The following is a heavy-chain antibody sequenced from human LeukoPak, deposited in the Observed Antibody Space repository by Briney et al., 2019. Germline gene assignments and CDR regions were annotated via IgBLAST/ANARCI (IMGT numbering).Heavy chain of an antibody. CDR1: GGSISSSNW. V-gene: IGHV4-4*02. CDR2: IYHSGST. Sequence: PSGTLSLACAVSGGSISSSNWWSWVRQPPGKGLEWIGEIYHSGSTNYNPSLKSRVTISVDKSKNQFSLKLSSVTAADTAVYYCARGREEYSSGWFRLDYWGQGTLVTVSS. CDR3: ARGREEYSSGWFRLDY. J-gene: IGHJ4*02. D-gene: IGHD6-19*01.